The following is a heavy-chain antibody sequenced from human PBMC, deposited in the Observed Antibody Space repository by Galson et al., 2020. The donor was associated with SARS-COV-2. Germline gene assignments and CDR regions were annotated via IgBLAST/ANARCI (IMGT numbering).Heavy chain of an antibody. CDR1: GFTFSSYA. D-gene: IGHD3-10*01. Sequence: GESLKISCAASGFTFSSYAMHWVRQAPGKGLEWVAVISYDGSNKYYADSVKGRFTISRDNSKNTLYLQMNSLRAEDTAVYYCARPASGSYWSNFDYWGQGTLVTVSS. CDR2: ISYDGSNK. J-gene: IGHJ4*02. V-gene: IGHV3-30*04. CDR3: ARPASGSYWSNFDY.